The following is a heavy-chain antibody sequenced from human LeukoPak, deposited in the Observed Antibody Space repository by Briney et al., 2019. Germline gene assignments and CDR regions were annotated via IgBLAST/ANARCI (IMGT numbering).Heavy chain of an antibody. J-gene: IGHJ6*02. Sequence: GGSLRLSCAASGFTFSSYSMNWVRQAPGKGLEWVSSISSSSYIYYADSVKGRFTISRDNAKNSLYLQMNSLRAKDTAVYYCARDRRGGYDLYYYYGMDVWGQGTTVTVSS. CDR1: GFTFSSYS. V-gene: IGHV3-21*01. CDR3: ARDRRGGYDLYYYYGMDV. CDR2: ISSSSYI. D-gene: IGHD5-12*01.